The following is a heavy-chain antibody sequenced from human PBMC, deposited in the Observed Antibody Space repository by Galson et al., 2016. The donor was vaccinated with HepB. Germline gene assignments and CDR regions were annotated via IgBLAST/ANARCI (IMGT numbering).Heavy chain of an antibody. Sequence: SLRLSCAASGFTFSIHDMHWVRQATGKGLEWVSAIETSGATYYPDSVKGRFTISRENGTNSLYLQMDSLRAGDTAVYYCTRGKSLWTMPWNYGLDVWGKGTTVTVSS. V-gene: IGHV3-13*01. D-gene: IGHD2-2*01. CDR2: IETSGAT. CDR1: GFTFSIHD. J-gene: IGHJ6*04. CDR3: TRGKSLWTMPWNYGLDV.